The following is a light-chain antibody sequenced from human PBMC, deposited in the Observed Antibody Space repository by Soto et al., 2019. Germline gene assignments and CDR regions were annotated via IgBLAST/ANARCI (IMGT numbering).Light chain of an antibody. Sequence: EIVMTQSPATLSVSPGERATLSCRASQSVSSNLAWYQQKPGQAPRLLIYGASTRATGIPARFSGSGSGTEFKPTISSLQAEDFAVYYCQQYNNWPPITFGQGTRLEIK. CDR3: QQYNNWPPIT. J-gene: IGKJ5*01. CDR1: QSVSSN. CDR2: GAS. V-gene: IGKV3D-15*01.